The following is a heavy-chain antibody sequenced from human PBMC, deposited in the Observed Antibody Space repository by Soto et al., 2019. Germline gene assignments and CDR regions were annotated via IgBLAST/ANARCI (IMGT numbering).Heavy chain of an antibody. J-gene: IGHJ4*02. CDR3: ATTYGGNSGPFDY. V-gene: IGHV1-69*13. D-gene: IGHD4-17*01. Sequence: ASVKVSCTASGGTFSRYAISWVRQAPGQGLEWMGGIIPIFGTANYAQKFQGRVTITADESTSTAYMELSSLRSEDTAVYYCATTYGGNSGPFDYWGQGTLVTVSS. CDR2: IIPIFGTA. CDR1: GGTFSRYA.